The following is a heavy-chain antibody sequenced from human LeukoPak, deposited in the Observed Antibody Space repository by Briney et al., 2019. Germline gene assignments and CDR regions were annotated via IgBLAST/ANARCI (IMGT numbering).Heavy chain of an antibody. J-gene: IGHJ4*02. CDR1: GYTLTELS. V-gene: IGHV1-24*01. CDR3: ATDWRIPVAYGY. D-gene: IGHD6-19*01. Sequence: GASVKVSCKVSGYTLTELSMHWVRQAPGKGLVWMGGFDPEDGETIYAQKFQGRVTMTEDTSTDTAYMELSSLRSEDTAVYYCATDWRIPVAYGYWGQGTLVTVSS. CDR2: FDPEDGET.